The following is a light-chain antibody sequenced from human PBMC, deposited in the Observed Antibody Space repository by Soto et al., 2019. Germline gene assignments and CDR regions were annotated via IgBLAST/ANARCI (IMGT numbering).Light chain of an antibody. CDR2: DVS. V-gene: IGLV2-14*01. J-gene: IGLJ1*01. CDR3: SSYTSSNTRYV. CDR1: SSDVGGYNY. Sequence: QSVLTQPASVSGSPGQSITISCTGTSSDVGGYNYVSWYQQHPGKAPKLMIYDVSSRPSGVSYRFSGSKSGNTASLTIFGLQAEDEADYYCSSYTSSNTRYVFGTGTKVTVL.